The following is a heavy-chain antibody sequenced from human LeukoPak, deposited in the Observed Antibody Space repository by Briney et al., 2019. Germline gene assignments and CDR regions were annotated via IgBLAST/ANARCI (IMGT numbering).Heavy chain of an antibody. V-gene: IGHV3-7*01. CDR3: GVVY. J-gene: IGHJ4*02. Sequence: GGSLRLSCAASGFTFSRYWMTWVRQAPGKGLEWVANIKPDGSETYYVDSVEGRFTISRDNAKNSLYLQMNSLRAEDTALYYCGVVYWGQGTLVTVSS. CDR1: GFTFSRYW. CDR2: IKPDGSET.